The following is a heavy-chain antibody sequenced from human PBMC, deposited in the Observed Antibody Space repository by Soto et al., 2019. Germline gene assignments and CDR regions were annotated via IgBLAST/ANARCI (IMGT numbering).Heavy chain of an antibody. CDR3: ASDRYYDSSGSIDY. D-gene: IGHD3-22*01. CDR1: GGSFSGYY. J-gene: IGHJ4*02. Sequence: SETLSLTCAVYGGSFSGYYWSWIRQPPGKGLEWIGEINHSGSTNYNPSLKSRVTISVDTSKNQFSLKLSSVTAADTAVYYCASDRYYDSSGSIDYWGQGTLVTVSS. V-gene: IGHV4-34*01. CDR2: INHSGST.